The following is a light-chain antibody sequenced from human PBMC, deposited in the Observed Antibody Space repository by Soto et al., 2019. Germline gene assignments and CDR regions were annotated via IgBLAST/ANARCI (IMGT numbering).Light chain of an antibody. Sequence: EIVLTQSPATLSLSPGERATLSCRASQSVSSYLAWYQQKPGQAPRLLIYDASNRATGIPARFSGSGSGTDFTLTIRSMETEDFAVYYCQQGSNWPRTFGQGTKVDIK. CDR3: QQGSNWPRT. J-gene: IGKJ1*01. CDR2: DAS. V-gene: IGKV3-11*01. CDR1: QSVSSY.